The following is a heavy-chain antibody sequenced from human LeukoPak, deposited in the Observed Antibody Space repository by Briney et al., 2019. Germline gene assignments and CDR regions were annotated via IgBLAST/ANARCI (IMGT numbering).Heavy chain of an antibody. V-gene: IGHV4-34*01. CDR2: INHSGST. CDR3: ARVRQTRSFRGGAYYGMDV. CDR1: GGSISSYY. Sequence: SETLSLTCTVSGGSISSYYWSWIRQPPGKGLEWIGEINHSGSTNYNPSLKSRVTISVDTSKNQFSLKLSSVTAADTAVYYCARVRQTRSFRGGAYYGMDVWGQGTTVTVSS. J-gene: IGHJ6*02. D-gene: IGHD2-21*01.